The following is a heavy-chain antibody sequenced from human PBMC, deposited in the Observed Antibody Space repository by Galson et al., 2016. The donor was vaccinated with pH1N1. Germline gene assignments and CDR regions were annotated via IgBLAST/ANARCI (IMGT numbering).Heavy chain of an antibody. Sequence: SLRLSCAASGFSFDDYGMNWVRQVPGKGLEWVATINWNSVSRHYADSVKGRFTISRDNTKSSLYLEMNSLRSEDKALYYCARDVDTLAPHVAFDVWGQGTMVTVSP. J-gene: IGHJ3*01. CDR3: ARDVDTLAPHVAFDV. V-gene: IGHV3-20*04. CDR1: GFSFDDYG. CDR2: INWNSVSR.